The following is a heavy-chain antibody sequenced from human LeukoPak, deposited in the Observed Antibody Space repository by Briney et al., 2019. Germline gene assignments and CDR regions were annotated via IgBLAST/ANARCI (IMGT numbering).Heavy chain of an antibody. CDR1: GITFRSYA. D-gene: IGHD3-10*01. CDR2: INGDGGST. CDR3: AKWGAQSGSYRVVDC. J-gene: IGHJ4*02. V-gene: IGHV3-23*01. Sequence: GGSLRLSCAASGITFRSYAMSWVRQARGKGLEWVSAINGDGGSTYYADSVQGRFTISRDNSNNTLSLQMNSLRVEDTAVYYCAKWGAQSGSYRVVDCWGRGTLVTVSS.